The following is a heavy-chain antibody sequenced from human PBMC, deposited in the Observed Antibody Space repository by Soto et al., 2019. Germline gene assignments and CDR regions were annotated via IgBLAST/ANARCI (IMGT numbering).Heavy chain of an antibody. CDR2: ISGSGGSA. CDR3: AKEPYSDFWSAYYYFDY. CDR1: GFTFGSHA. Sequence: EVQLLESGGGLVQPGGSLRLSCAASGFTFGSHAMIWVRQAPGKGLEWVSGISGSGGSAYYADSVKGRFTISRDNSINTLYLQMNRLIDEDTALYYCAKEPYSDFWSAYYYFDYWGQGTLVTVSS. J-gene: IGHJ4*02. V-gene: IGHV3-23*01. D-gene: IGHD3-3*01.